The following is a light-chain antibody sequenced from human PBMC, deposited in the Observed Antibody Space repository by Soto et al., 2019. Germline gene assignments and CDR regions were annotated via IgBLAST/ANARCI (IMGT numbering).Light chain of an antibody. CDR1: SSDVGAYDY. CDR3: SLYTSENTYV. Sequence: QSALTQPRPVSGSPGQSVTISCTGTSSDVGAYDYVSWYQHHPGKAPKVTIYDVNKRPSGVPDRFSGSKSGNTASLTISGLQAADEADYYCSLYTSENTYVFGTGTKVTVL. CDR2: DVN. J-gene: IGLJ1*01. V-gene: IGLV2-11*01.